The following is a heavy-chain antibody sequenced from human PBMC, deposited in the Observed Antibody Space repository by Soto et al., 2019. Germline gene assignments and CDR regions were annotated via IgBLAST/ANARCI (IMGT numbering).Heavy chain of an antibody. Sequence: DVQLVESGGGLVKSGGSLRLSCVASGPTFSTYGMNWIRQTPGKGLEWVSSITSSGSYIHYADSVQGRFTVSRDNAKNSMYLQMNSLRVDDTAVYFCARDESAGSSTSNWGQGTLVTVSS. D-gene: IGHD2-2*01. J-gene: IGHJ4*02. CDR2: ITSSGSYI. V-gene: IGHV3-21*01. CDR1: GPTFSTYG. CDR3: ARDESAGSSTSN.